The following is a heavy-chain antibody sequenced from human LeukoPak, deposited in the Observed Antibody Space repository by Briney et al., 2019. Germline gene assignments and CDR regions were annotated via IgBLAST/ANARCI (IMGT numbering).Heavy chain of an antibody. CDR1: GFTFSTYW. V-gene: IGHV3-7*04. D-gene: IGHD5-24*01. CDR3: ARAVSGYSPYFGY. CDR2: IKQDGSEK. Sequence: PGGSLRLSCAASGFTFSTYWMNWVRQAPGKGMEWVANIKQDGSEKYYVDSVKGRFTISRDNAKNSLYLQVNSLRAEDTAVYYCARAVSGYSPYFGYWGQGTLVTVSS. J-gene: IGHJ4*02.